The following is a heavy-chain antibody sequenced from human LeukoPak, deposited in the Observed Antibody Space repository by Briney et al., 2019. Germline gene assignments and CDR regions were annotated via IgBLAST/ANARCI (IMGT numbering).Heavy chain of an antibody. CDR2: ISYDGSNK. CDR1: GFTFSSYA. J-gene: IGHJ1*01. D-gene: IGHD2-2*01. CDR3: ARDPLPAAIEYFQH. V-gene: IGHV3-30-3*01. Sequence: GRSLRLSCAASGFTFSSYAMHWVRQAPGKGLEWAAVISYDGSNKYYADSVKGRFTISRDNSKNTLYLQMNSLRAEDTAVYYCARDPLPAAIEYFQHWGQGTLVTVSS.